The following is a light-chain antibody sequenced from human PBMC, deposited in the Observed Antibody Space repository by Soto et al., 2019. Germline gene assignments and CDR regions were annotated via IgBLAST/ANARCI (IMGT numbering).Light chain of an antibody. Sequence: QSVLTQPPSASGTPGQRVTSSCSGSSSNIGSNTVNLYQQLPGTAPKLLIYSNNQRPSGVPDRFSGSKSGTSASLAISGLQSEDEADYYCAAWDDSLNGRYVFGTGTKVTVL. CDR2: SNN. J-gene: IGLJ1*01. CDR3: AAWDDSLNGRYV. CDR1: SSNIGSNT. V-gene: IGLV1-44*01.